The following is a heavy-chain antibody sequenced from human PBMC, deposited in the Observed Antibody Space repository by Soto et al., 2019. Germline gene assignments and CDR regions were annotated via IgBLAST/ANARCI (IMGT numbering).Heavy chain of an antibody. D-gene: IGHD2-8*01. V-gene: IGHV3-23*01. CDR2: ISGSGGST. Sequence: GESLKISCAASGFTFSSYAMSWVRQAPGKGLEWVSAISGSGGSTYYADSVKGRFTISRDNSKNTLYLQMNSLRAEDTAVYYCAKQGYCTNGVCYTAPYYGMDVWGQGTTVTVSS. CDR3: AKQGYCTNGVCYTAPYYGMDV. J-gene: IGHJ6*02. CDR1: GFTFSSYA.